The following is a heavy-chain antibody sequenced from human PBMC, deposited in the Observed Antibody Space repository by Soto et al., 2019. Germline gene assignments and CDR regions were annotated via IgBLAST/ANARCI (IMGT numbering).Heavy chain of an antibody. CDR1: GGSFSGYY. CDR3: AITYSSSWSAFDY. J-gene: IGHJ4*02. V-gene: IGHV4-34*01. D-gene: IGHD6-13*01. Sequence: QVQLQQWGAGLLKPSETLSLTCAVYGGSFSGYYWSWIRQPPGTGLEWIGEINQSGRTNYTPSLKSGVAISVDTSKHQFSLKLSSVTAADTAVYYCAITYSSSWSAFDYWGQGTLVSVSS. CDR2: INQSGRT.